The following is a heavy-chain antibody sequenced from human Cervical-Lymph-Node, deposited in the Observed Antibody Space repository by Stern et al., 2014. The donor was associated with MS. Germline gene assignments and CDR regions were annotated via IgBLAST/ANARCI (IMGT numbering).Heavy chain of an antibody. Sequence: QVQLQESGPGLVKPSETLSLTCTVSGYSISSGYYWGWIRQPPGKGLQWIGNLYHRGSTYYKTSLKNRGTISVDRSKTQFSSKLSSVTAADTAVYYCAREEQQLVHGNWFDPWGQGTLVTVSS. D-gene: IGHD6-13*01. V-gene: IGHV4-38-2*02. CDR2: LYHRGST. CDR3: AREEQQLVHGNWFDP. J-gene: IGHJ5*02. CDR1: GYSISSGYY.